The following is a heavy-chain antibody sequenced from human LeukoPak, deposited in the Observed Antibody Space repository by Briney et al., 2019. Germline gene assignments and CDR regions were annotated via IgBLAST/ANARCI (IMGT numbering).Heavy chain of an antibody. CDR2: ISSSGSAI. D-gene: IGHD2-15*01. CDR3: VRVKGSYFDY. Sequence: PGGSLRLSLAASGFPLSSYTINWFRQAPGKGLEWVSYISSSGSAIYYVDSVKGRLTVSRDNAKNSLFLQMNSPRAEDTAVYYCVRVKGSYFDYWGQGALVTVSS. CDR1: GFPLSSYT. J-gene: IGHJ4*02. V-gene: IGHV3-48*01.